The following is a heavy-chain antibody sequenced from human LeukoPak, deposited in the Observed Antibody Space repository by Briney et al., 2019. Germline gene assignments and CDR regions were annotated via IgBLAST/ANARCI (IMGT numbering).Heavy chain of an antibody. D-gene: IGHD4-17*01. CDR3: ARGALDYADSGYYYYGLDV. CDR2: IGIAGDP. V-gene: IGHV3-13*05. CDR1: GFTFSNFD. J-gene: IGHJ6*02. Sequence: PGGSLRLSCTLSGFTFSNFDMHWVRQATGKGLEWVSAIGIAGDPYYPVSVKGRFTISRDNAKNSLYLQVNSLTAGDTAVYYCARGALDYADSGYYYYGLDVWGQGTTVTVSS.